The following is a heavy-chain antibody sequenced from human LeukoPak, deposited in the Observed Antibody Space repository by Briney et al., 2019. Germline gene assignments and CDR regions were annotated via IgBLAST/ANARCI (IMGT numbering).Heavy chain of an antibody. CDR1: GYTFSSYG. V-gene: IGHV1-18*01. CDR2: ISAYKGNT. D-gene: IGHD6-6*01. CDR3: GRSMDSSTSRLIEY. Sequence: VASQKSSWKASGYTFSSYGISWVRQAPGHELEWMGWISAYKGNTKYAQKIQGRVTMTTATSTSTVYMEWRRLRSDDTAVYYCGRSMDSSTSRLIEYWGQGTLVTVSS. J-gene: IGHJ4*02.